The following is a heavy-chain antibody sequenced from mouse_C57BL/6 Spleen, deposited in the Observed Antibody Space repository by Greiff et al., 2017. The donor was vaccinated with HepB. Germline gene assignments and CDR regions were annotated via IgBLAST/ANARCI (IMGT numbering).Heavy chain of an antibody. Sequence: VQRVESGAELVKPGASVKLSCKASGYTFTEYTIHWVKQRSGQGLEWIGWFYPGSGSIKYNEKFKDKATLTADKSSSTVYMELSRLTSEDSAVYFCARHDGYDGYYYAMDYWGQGTSVTVSS. V-gene: IGHV1-62-2*01. CDR2: FYPGSGSI. J-gene: IGHJ4*01. CDR1: GYTFTEYT. CDR3: ARHDGYDGYYYAMDY. D-gene: IGHD2-3*01.